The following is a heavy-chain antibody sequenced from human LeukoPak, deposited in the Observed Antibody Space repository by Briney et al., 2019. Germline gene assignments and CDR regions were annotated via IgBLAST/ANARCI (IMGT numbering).Heavy chain of an antibody. J-gene: IGHJ4*02. V-gene: IGHV3-48*03. D-gene: IGHD5-24*01. CDR2: ISSSGSTI. CDR3: ARDPEMKFFDY. CDR1: GFTFSSYE. Sequence: PGGSLRLSCAASGFTFSSYEMNWVRQAPGKGLEWVSYISSSGSTIYYADSVKGRFTISRDNAKNSLYLQMNSLRAEDTAVYYCARDPEMKFFDYWGQGTLVTVSS.